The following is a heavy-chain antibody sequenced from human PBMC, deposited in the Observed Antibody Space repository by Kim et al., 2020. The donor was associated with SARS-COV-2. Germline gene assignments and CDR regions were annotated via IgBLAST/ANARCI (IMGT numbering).Heavy chain of an antibody. V-gene: IGHV1-18*01. CDR1: GYTFTSYG. CDR2: ISAYNGNT. Sequence: ASVKVSCKASGYTFTSYGISWVRQAPGQGLEWMGWISAYNGNTNYAQKLQGRVTMTTDTSTSTAYMELRSLRSDDTAVYYCARDWADEITMIVVVPKGHVAFDIWGQGTMVTVSS. J-gene: IGHJ3*02. D-gene: IGHD3-22*01. CDR3: ARDWADEITMIVVVPKGHVAFDI.